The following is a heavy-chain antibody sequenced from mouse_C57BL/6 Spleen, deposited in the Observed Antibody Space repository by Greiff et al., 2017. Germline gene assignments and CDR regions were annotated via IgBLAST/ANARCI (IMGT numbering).Heavy chain of an antibody. CDR2: ISDGGSYT. D-gene: IGHD2-4*01. Sequence: EVMLVESGGGLVKPGGSLKLCCAASGFTFSSYAMSWVRQTPEKRLEWVATISDGGSYTYYPDNVKGRFTISRDNAKNNLYLQMSHLKSEDTAMYYCARDSGDYDVLAYWGQGTLVTVSA. V-gene: IGHV5-4*01. J-gene: IGHJ3*01. CDR3: ARDSGDYDVLAY. CDR1: GFTFSSYA.